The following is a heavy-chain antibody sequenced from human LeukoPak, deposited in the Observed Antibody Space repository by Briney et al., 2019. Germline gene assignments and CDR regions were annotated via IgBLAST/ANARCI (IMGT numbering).Heavy chain of an antibody. CDR1: GYRFISNY. V-gene: IGHV1-2*02. J-gene: IGHJ4*02. CDR3: AREGSYCVGGDCYSFDF. CDR2: THPGNGNT. D-gene: IGHD2-21*02. Sequence: GASVKDSCKASGYRFISNYIQWVRQAPGLGPEWIGWTHPGNGNTRYAEKFQGRVTMTRDTSINTAYMDLSSLRSDDTAVYYCAREGSYCVGGDCYSFDFWGQRTLITVSS.